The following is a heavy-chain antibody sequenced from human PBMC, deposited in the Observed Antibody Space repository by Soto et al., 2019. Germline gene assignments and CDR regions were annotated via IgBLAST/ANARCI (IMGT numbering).Heavy chain of an antibody. CDR1: GFTFSSYA. Sequence: QVQLVESGGGVVQPGRSLRLSCAASGFTFSSYAMHWVRQAPGKGLVWVAVISYDGSNKYYADSVKGRFTISRDNSKNTLYLQMNSLRAEDTAVYYCARDLRGRLSTPPGVTAYYAFDYWGQGTLVTVSS. J-gene: IGHJ4*02. D-gene: IGHD3-9*01. V-gene: IGHV3-30-3*01. CDR3: ARDLRGRLSTPPGVTAYYAFDY. CDR2: ISYDGSNK.